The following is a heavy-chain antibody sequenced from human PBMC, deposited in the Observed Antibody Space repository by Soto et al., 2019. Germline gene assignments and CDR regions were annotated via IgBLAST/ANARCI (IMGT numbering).Heavy chain of an antibody. J-gene: IGHJ6*01. Sequence: GGSLRLSCAASGFTFSSYAMHWVRQAPGKGLEWVAVISYDGSNKYYADSVKGRFTISRDNSKNTLYLQMNSLRAEDTAVYYCAREGTYYYDSSGYPYGMDVWGQGTTVTVS. CDR1: GFTFSSYA. CDR2: ISYDGSNK. V-gene: IGHV3-30-3*01. CDR3: AREGTYYYDSSGYPYGMDV. D-gene: IGHD3-22*01.